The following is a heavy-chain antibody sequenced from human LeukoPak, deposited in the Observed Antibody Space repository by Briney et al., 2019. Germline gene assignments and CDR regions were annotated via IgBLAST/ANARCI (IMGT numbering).Heavy chain of an antibody. J-gene: IGHJ4*02. V-gene: IGHV4-4*02. Sequence: SETLSLTCAVSGGSISSSNWWSWVRQPPGKGLEWIGEIYHSGSTNYNPSLKSRVTISVDKSKNQSSLKLSSVTAADTAVYYCARVMAYYGSADLDYWGQGTLVTVSS. D-gene: IGHD3-10*01. CDR1: GGSISSSNW. CDR3: ARVMAYYGSADLDY. CDR2: IYHSGST.